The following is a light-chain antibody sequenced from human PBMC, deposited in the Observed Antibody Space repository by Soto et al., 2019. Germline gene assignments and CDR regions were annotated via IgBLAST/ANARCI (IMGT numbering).Light chain of an antibody. V-gene: IGLV2-14*01. CDR3: GSQTSGSTRV. CDR1: SSDIGAYDY. Sequence: QSALTQPASVSGSPGQSIAISCTGTSSDIGAYDYVSWYQQHPDKAPKLIIYEVTTRPSGVSTRFSGSKSGNTASLTISGLQAEDEGDYYCGSQTSGSTRVFVTGTKLTVL. J-gene: IGLJ1*01. CDR2: EVT.